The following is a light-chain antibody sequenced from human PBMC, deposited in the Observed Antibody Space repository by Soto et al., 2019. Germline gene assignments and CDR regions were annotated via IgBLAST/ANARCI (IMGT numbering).Light chain of an antibody. J-gene: IGKJ5*01. V-gene: IGKV1-9*01. CDR2: AAS. CDR1: QVISTS. CDR3: HQLFDSPNT. Sequence: DIQLTQSPSFLSPSIGESVTITCRASQVISTSLAWYQVTPGKAPTLLIYAASTLESGIPSRVSATVSWTEFSLKITSLQPEDFATYYCHQLFDSPNTFGQGTRLEIK.